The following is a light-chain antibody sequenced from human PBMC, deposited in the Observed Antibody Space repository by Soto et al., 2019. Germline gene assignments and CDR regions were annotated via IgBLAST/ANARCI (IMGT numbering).Light chain of an antibody. Sequence: EIVLTQSPGTLSLSPGERATLSCRASQSVSSNYLAWYQQLPGQAPRLLIDGASGRATGIPDRFSGSGSGTAFILTISRLEPEDFAVYYCQQYGSSLRTFGQGTKVEIK. J-gene: IGKJ1*01. CDR2: GAS. CDR1: QSVSSNY. CDR3: QQYGSSLRT. V-gene: IGKV3-20*01.